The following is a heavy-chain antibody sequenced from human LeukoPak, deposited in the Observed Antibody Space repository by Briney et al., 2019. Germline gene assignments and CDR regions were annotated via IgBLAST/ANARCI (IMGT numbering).Heavy chain of an antibody. CDR1: GFTFDDYA. CDR2: ISGSGDST. J-gene: IGHJ4*02. D-gene: IGHD5-18*01. Sequence: GGSLRLSCAASGFTFDDYAMHWVRQAPGKGLEWVSTISGSGDSTYYADSVKGRFTISRDNSESTLYVHMSSLRAEDTAVYYCAKQRGYTYGYPFDSWGQGTLVTVSS. V-gene: IGHV3-23*01. CDR3: AKQRGYTYGYPFDS.